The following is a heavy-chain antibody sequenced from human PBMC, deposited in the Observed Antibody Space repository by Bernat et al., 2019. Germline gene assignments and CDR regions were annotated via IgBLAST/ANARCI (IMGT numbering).Heavy chain of an antibody. V-gene: IGHV3-30*18. CDR1: GFTFSSYG. J-gene: IGHJ6*02. Sequence: QVQLVESGGGVVQPGGSLRLSCAASGFTFSSYGMHWVRQAPGKGLEWVAVISYDGSNKYYADSVEGRFTVSRDSSRNTLYLQMNGLRDEDTAMYYCAKYIASGRASYYAMDVWGQGTTVTVSS. CDR3: AKYIASGRASYYAMDV. CDR2: ISYDGSNK. D-gene: IGHD5/OR15-5a*01.